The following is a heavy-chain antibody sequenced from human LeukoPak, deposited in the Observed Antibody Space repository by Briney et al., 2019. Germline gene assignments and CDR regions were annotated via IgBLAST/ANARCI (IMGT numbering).Heavy chain of an antibody. V-gene: IGHV1-69*13. CDR2: IIPIFGTA. J-gene: IGHJ3*02. D-gene: IGHD2-2*01. CDR3: ASRYCSSTSCFNDAFDI. Sequence: SVKVSCKASGGTFSSYAISWVRQAPGQGLEWMGGIIPIFGTANYAQKFQGRVTITADESTGTAYMELSSLRSEDTAVYYCASRYCSSTSCFNDAFDIWGQGTMVTVSS. CDR1: GGTFSSYA.